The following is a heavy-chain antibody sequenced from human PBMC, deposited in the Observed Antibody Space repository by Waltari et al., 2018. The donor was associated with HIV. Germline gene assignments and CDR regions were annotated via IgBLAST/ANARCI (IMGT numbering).Heavy chain of an antibody. V-gene: IGHV1-18*01. D-gene: IGHD4-17*01. J-gene: IGHJ4*02. CDR2: ISAYNGNT. CDR1: GYNFTSYG. Sequence: QAQLVQSGAEVKKPGAPVKVSCKASGYNFTSYGTSWVRKAPGQGLEWMGWISAYNGNTNYAQKLQGRVTMTTDTSTSTAYMELRSLRSDDTAVYYCARLPLYTVTTGGDYWGQGTLVTVSS. CDR3: ARLPLYTVTTGGDY.